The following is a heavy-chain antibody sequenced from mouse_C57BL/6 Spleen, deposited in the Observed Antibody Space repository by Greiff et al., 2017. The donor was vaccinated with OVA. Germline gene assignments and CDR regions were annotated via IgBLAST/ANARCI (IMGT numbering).Heavy chain of an antibody. D-gene: IGHD2-4*01. CDR1: GYTFTSYW. CDR2: INPSSGYT. CDR3: ARSPLDYPGYFDY. Sequence: VQLQQSGAELAKPGASVKLSCKASGYTFTSYWMHWVKQRPGQGLEWIGYINPSSGYTKYNQKFKDKATLTADKSSSTAYMQLSSLTYEDSAVYYCARSPLDYPGYFDYWGQGTTLTVSS. V-gene: IGHV1-7*01. J-gene: IGHJ2*01.